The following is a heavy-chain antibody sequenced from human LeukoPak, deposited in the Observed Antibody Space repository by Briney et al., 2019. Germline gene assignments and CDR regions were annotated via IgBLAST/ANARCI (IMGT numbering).Heavy chain of an antibody. CDR3: ARGLRARITMIVVVPRAYYFDY. V-gene: IGHV4-38-2*02. Sequence: PSETLSLTCTVSGYSISSGYYWGWIRQPPGKGLEWTGSIYHSGSTYYNPSLKSRVTISVDTSKNQFSLKLSSVTAADTAVYYCARGLRARITMIVVVPRAYYFDYWGQGTLVTVSS. D-gene: IGHD3-22*01. CDR1: GYSISSGYY. CDR2: IYHSGST. J-gene: IGHJ4*02.